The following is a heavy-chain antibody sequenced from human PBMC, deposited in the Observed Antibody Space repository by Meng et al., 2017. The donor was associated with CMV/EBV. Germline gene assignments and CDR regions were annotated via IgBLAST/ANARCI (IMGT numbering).Heavy chain of an antibody. J-gene: IGHJ4*02. CDR2: INPSGGST. D-gene: IGHD3-3*01. CDR1: GYTFTSYY. CDR3: ARRGVVIGDFDY. Sequence: ASVKVSCKASGYTFTSYYMHWVRQAPGQGLEWMGIINPSGGSTSYAQKFQGRVTMTRDTSTSTAYMELSSLRSEDTAVYYCARRGVVIGDFDYWGQGTLVTVSS. V-gene: IGHV1-46*01.